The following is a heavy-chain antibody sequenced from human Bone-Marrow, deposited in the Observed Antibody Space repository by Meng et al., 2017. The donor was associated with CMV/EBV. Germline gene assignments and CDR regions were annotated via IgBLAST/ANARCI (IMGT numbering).Heavy chain of an antibody. CDR1: GFSFGVSS. J-gene: IGHJ4*02. D-gene: IGHD4-17*01. CDR3: ARADYGVDY. CDR2: IKLDGSDK. V-gene: IGHV3-7*03. Sequence: EVQLVESGGGLVQPGGSLRLSCAASGFSFGVSSMSWVRQAPGKGLEWVASIKLDGSDKYYVDSVKGRFTISRDNSKNTLYLQMNSLRAEDTAVYYCARADYGVDYWGQGTLVTVSS.